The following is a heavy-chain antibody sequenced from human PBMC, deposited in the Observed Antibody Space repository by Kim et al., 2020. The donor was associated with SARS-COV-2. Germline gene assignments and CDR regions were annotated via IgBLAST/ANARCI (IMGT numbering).Heavy chain of an antibody. V-gene: IGHV4-59*12. Sequence: HTPALDSRVTLSGDTSRNQFSLKRSSVTAADTAVYYCAGTARGANFDYWGRGALVTVSS. CDR3: AGTARGANFDY. D-gene: IGHD1-26*01. J-gene: IGHJ4*02.